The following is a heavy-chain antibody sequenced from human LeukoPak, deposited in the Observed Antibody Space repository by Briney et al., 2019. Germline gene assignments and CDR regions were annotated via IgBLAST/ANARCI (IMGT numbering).Heavy chain of an antibody. V-gene: IGHV3-30*07. CDR1: GFSFSYYA. D-gene: IGHD2-15*01. J-gene: IGHJ1*01. CDR2: ISYDGSNK. Sequence: GGSLRLSCAASGFSFSYYAMHWVRQAPGKGLEWVALISYDGSNKDYADSVKGRFTISRDNSKNTLYLQMNSLRAADTAVYYCASGYCSGGHCYSVYFQHWGQGTLVTVSS. CDR3: ASGYCSGGHCYSVYFQH.